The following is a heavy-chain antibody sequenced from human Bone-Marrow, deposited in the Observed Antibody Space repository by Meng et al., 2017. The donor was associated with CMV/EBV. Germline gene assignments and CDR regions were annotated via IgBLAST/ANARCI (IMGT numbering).Heavy chain of an antibody. CDR3: ARNYYGGNLDY. Sequence: SFKASGYTFTSYGISWVRQATGQGREWMGWISAYNGNTNYAQKLQGRVTMTTDTSTSTAYMELRSLRSDDTAVYYCARNYYGGNLDYWGQGTLVTVSS. V-gene: IGHV1-18*01. D-gene: IGHD4-23*01. CDR1: GYTFTSYG. J-gene: IGHJ4*02. CDR2: ISAYNGNT.